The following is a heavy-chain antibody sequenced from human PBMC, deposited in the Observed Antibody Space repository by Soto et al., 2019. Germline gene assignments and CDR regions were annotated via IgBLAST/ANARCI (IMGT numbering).Heavy chain of an antibody. J-gene: IGHJ5*02. CDR2: INPYNANT. Sequence: ASVKVSCKASGYTLTDHGISWVRQAPGQGLEWMGWINPYNANTRYGEKVQGRVTMTTDTSSTVYMELTGLTSDDTAVYYCARDWTSPSCVSSRCPRGGWFDPWGQGTLVTVSS. D-gene: IGHD2-2*01. CDR3: ARDWTSPSCVSSRCPRGGWFDP. CDR1: GYTLTDHG. V-gene: IGHV1-18*04.